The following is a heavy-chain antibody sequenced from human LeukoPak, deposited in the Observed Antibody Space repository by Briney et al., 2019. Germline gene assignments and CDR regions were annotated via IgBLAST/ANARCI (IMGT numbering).Heavy chain of an antibody. D-gene: IGHD3-22*01. Sequence: TGGSLRLSCAASGFTFSSYGMHWVRQAPGKGLEWVAFIRYDGSNKYYADSVKGRFTISRDNSKNTLYLQMNSLRAEDTAVYYCAKDLYYDSSDPSYYFDYWGQGTLVTVSS. CDR3: AKDLYYDSSDPSYYFDY. CDR2: IRYDGSNK. CDR1: GFTFSSYG. J-gene: IGHJ4*02. V-gene: IGHV3-30*02.